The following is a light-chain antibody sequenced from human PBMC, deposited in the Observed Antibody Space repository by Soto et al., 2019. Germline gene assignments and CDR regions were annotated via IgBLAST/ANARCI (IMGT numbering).Light chain of an antibody. V-gene: IGKV3-15*01. CDR2: GSS. J-gene: IGKJ2*01. CDR3: QQYHNWPPYT. Sequence: EIGMTQSPATLSVSPGERATLSCRASQSGSSDLAWYQQKPGRTPRLLSYGSSTRSTGISARFSGSGSGTEFTLTLSSLQSEDFAVYYCQQYHNWPPYTFGQGTKLEIK. CDR1: QSGSSD.